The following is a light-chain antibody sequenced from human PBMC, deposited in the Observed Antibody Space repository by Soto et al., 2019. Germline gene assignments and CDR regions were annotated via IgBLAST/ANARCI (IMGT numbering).Light chain of an antibody. CDR3: QPYDSSLSGVV. Sequence: QSVLTQPPSVSGAPGQRVTISCTGSSSNIGAGYDVHWYQQLPGTAPKLLISGNSNRPSGVPDRFSGSKSGTSASLAITGLQAEDEADYYCQPYDSSLSGVVFGGGTKLTVL. CDR2: GNS. J-gene: IGLJ2*01. CDR1: SSNIGAGYD. V-gene: IGLV1-40*01.